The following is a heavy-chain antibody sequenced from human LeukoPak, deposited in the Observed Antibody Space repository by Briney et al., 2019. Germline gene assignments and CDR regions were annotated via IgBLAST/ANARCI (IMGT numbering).Heavy chain of an antibody. CDR3: ARDSSSCYVNWFDP. J-gene: IGHJ5*02. Sequence: GGSLRLSCAASGFTFSSYSMNWVRQAPGKGVEWGSSISTSSSYMYYAHSVQGRFTISRDNAKNSLYLQMNSLRAEDTAVYYCARDSSSCYVNWFDPWGQGTLVTVSS. CDR2: ISTSSSYM. D-gene: IGHD6-13*01. V-gene: IGHV3-21*01. CDR1: GFTFSSYS.